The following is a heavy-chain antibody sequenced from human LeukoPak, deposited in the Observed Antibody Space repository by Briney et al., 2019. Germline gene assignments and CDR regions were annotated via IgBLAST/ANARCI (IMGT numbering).Heavy chain of an antibody. CDR1: GGSFSGYY. CDR3: AMAELHDVFDI. Sequence: PSETLSLTCAVYGGSFSGYYWSWIRQPPGKGLEWIGEINHSGSTNYNPSLKSRVTISVDTSKNQFSLKLSSVTAADTAVYYRAMAELHDVFDIWGQGTKVTVSS. J-gene: IGHJ3*02. V-gene: IGHV4-34*01. D-gene: IGHD1-26*01. CDR2: INHSGST.